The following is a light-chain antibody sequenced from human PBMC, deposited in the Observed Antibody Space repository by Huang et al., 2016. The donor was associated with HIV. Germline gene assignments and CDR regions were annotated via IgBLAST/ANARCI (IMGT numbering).Light chain of an antibody. Sequence: DVVMTQSPLSLPVTLGQPASISCRSSQSLGHSDGNTYWNWFQQRPGQSPRRVIYKVSNRDSGVPDRFSGSGSGTDFTLKISRVEAEDVGVYYCMQGTHWPPTTFGQGTKVEIK. CDR1: QSLGHSDGNTY. J-gene: IGKJ1*01. CDR2: KVS. V-gene: IGKV2-30*02. CDR3: MQGTHWPPTT.